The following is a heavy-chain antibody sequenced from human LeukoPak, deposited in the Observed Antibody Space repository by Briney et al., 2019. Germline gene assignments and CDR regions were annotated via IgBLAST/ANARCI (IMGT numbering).Heavy chain of an antibody. CDR1: GGSFSSNY. CDR3: ARGGSSWYADY. Sequence: SETLSLTCTVSGGSFSSNYWGYIRQPPGKGLEWIGCIYFSGSTNYNPSLKSRVTMSVDTSKNQFSLKVSSVTAADTAVYYCARGGSSWYADYWGQGTLVTVSS. V-gene: IGHV4-59*01. D-gene: IGHD6-13*01. J-gene: IGHJ4*02. CDR2: IYFSGST.